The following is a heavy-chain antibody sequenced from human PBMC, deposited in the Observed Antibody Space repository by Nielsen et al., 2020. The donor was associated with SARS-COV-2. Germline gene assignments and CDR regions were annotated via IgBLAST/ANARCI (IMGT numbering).Heavy chain of an antibody. D-gene: IGHD3-10*01. CDR1: GGSISSSSYY. Sequence: SETLSLTCTVSGGSISSSSYYWGWIRQPPGKGLEWIGSLYYSGSTYYNPSLKSRVTISVDTSKNQFSLKLSSVTAADTAVYYCARARGEGYYYYYGMDVWGQGTTVTVSS. J-gene: IGHJ6*02. V-gene: IGHV4-39*01. CDR3: ARARGEGYYYYYGMDV. CDR2: LYYSGST.